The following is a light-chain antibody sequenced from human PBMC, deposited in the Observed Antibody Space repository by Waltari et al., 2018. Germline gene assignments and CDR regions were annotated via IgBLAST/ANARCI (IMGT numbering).Light chain of an antibody. Sequence: IQLTQSPSSLSAPVGDRVPITCRASQGLGTSLAWFQQKPGRAPDLLIYTASTLQSGVPSRFSGSGSGTHFTLTIGSLHPEDFATYFCQQVNSYPRTFGQGTRLEIK. J-gene: IGKJ5*01. V-gene: IGKV1-9*01. CDR1: QGLGTS. CDR3: QQVNSYPRT. CDR2: TAS.